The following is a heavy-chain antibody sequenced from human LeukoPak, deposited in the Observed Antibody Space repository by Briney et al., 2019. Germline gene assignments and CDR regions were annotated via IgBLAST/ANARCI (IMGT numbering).Heavy chain of an antibody. D-gene: IGHD3-22*01. CDR3: AREYYTYYYDSSGYYRVFDY. CDR1: GYSISSGYY. Sequence: SETLSLTCAVSGYSISSGYYWGWIRQPPGKGLEWIGSIYHSESTYYNPSLKSRVTISVDTSKNQFSLKLSSVTAADTAVYYCAREYYTYYYDSSGYYRVFDYWGQGTLVTVSS. J-gene: IGHJ4*02. V-gene: IGHV4-38-2*02. CDR2: IYHSEST.